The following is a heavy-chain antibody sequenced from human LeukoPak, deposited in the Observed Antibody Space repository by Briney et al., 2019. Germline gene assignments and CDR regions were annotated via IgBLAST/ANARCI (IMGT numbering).Heavy chain of an antibody. D-gene: IGHD6-25*01. Sequence: GASVKVSCKASGYTFTSYHMHWGRQAPGQGLEWMGGIIPIFGIPDSAQKFQGRLTITADESTTTAYMELSSLRSDDTAIYYCGLSGNYYYYYMDVWGKGTTVTISS. J-gene: IGHJ6*03. CDR3: GLSGNYYYYYMDV. V-gene: IGHV1-69*13. CDR2: IIPIFGIP. CDR1: GYTFTSYH.